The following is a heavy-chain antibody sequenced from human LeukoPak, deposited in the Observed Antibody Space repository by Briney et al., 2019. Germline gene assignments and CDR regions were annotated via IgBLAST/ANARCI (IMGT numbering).Heavy chain of an antibody. V-gene: IGHV3-11*04. Sequence: GGSLRLSCAASGFTFGDYYMTWIRQAPGKGLEWVSYISSRSGSSIYYGDSVKGRFTVSRDNAKNSLYLQMDSLRAEDTAVYYCARGSSGYYYFDYWGQGTLVTVSS. CDR3: ARGSSGYYYFDY. CDR1: GFTFGDYY. CDR2: ISSRSGSSI. D-gene: IGHD3-22*01. J-gene: IGHJ4*02.